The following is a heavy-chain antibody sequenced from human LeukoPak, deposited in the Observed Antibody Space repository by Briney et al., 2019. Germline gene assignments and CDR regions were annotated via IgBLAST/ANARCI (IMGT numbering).Heavy chain of an antibody. CDR3: TRSPRDGYHDAFDI. V-gene: IGHV5-51*01. J-gene: IGHJ3*02. D-gene: IGHD5-24*01. Sequence: AESLQISCEGSGYIFTAYWIAWVRQMHGEGLEGMGIIYPVDAETRYSPSFQGQVTISADKSITTAYLQWGSLTASDTAMYYCTRSPRDGYHDAFDIWGQGTMVTVFS. CDR1: GYIFTAYW. CDR2: IYPVDAET.